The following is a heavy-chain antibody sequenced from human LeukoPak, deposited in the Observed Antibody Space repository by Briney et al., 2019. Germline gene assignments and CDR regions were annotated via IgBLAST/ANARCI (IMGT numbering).Heavy chain of an antibody. CDR3: ARAGYGDYVSSPFDY. V-gene: IGHV4-30-4*08. D-gene: IGHD4-17*01. CDR1: GGSFSGYY. Sequence: SETLSLTCAVYGGSFSGYYWSWIRQPPGKGLEWIGYIYYSGSTYYNPSLKSRVTISVDTSKNQFSLKLSSVTAADTAVYYCARAGYGDYVSSPFDYWGQGTLVTVSS. CDR2: IYYSGST. J-gene: IGHJ4*02.